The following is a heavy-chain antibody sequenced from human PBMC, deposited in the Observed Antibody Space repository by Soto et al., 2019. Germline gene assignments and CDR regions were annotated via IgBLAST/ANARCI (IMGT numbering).Heavy chain of an antibody. CDR2: IIPIFGTA. V-gene: IGHV1-69*13. CDR3: ARAQVVVVVVPAANPNNWFDP. J-gene: IGHJ5*02. CDR1: GGTFSSYA. Sequence: ASVKVSCKASGGTFSSYAISWVRQAPGQGLEWMGGIIPIFGTANYAQKFQGRVTIAADESTSTAYMELSSLRSEDTAVYYCARAQVVVVVVPAANPNNWFDPWGQGTLVTVSS. D-gene: IGHD2-2*01.